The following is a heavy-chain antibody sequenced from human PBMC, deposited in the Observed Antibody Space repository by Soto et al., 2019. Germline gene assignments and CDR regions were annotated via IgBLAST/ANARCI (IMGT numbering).Heavy chain of an antibody. CDR2: IYNSGST. V-gene: IGHV4-4*08. Sequence: ASETLSLTCTVSGGSISSYYWSWIRQPPGKGLEWIGYIYNSGSTNYNPSLKSRVTISRDNSKNTLSLQMNSLRVEDSAVYYCVSRKGDPFTWGPGTLVTVSS. CDR1: GGSISSYY. J-gene: IGHJ4*02. D-gene: IGHD3-16*01. CDR3: VSRKGDPFT.